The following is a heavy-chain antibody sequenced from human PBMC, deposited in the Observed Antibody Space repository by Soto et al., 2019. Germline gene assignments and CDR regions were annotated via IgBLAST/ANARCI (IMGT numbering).Heavy chain of an antibody. Sequence: QVQLVQSGAEVMKPGASVKVSCKASGDTSTSHYIYWVRQAPGLGPEWMGRIHPSVGGTTYAHDFQGRFVMTRDTFTSTVYMDLSSTTSEGTAVYYCSSRVKGDFDVWGQGTTVIVS. V-gene: IGHV1-46*03. CDR3: SSRVKGDFDV. J-gene: IGHJ6*01. D-gene: IGHD3-3*01. CDR1: GDTSTSHY. CDR2: IHPSVGGT.